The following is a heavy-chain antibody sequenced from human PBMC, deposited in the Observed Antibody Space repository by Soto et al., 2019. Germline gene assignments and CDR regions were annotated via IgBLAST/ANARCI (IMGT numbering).Heavy chain of an antibody. V-gene: IGHV3-21*01. CDR1: GFTFSSYS. Sequence: EVQLVESGGGLVKPGGSLRLSCAASGFTFSSYSMNWVRQAPGKGLEWVSSISSSSSYIYYADSVKGRFTISRDNAKNSLYLQMNSLRAEDTAVYYCATLRLGELSLFNWFDPWGQGTLVTVSS. CDR3: ATLRLGELSLFNWFDP. CDR2: ISSSSSYI. J-gene: IGHJ5*02. D-gene: IGHD3-16*02.